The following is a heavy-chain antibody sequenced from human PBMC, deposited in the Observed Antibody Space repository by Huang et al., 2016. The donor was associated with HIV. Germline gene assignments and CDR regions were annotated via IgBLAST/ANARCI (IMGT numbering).Heavy chain of an antibody. J-gene: IGHJ4*02. Sequence: QLQLQESGPGQVKPSETLSLTCTVSGDFISSTNYYWGWIRQSPGKGLEWVGSVYQSGRTNYNPSLNSRVTLSVDTSRNQFSLRLNSVTAADTAVYYCASQHIGAAATWFWGRGTQVAVSS. CDR2: VYQSGRT. CDR1: GDFISSTNYY. CDR3: ASQHIGAAATWF. D-gene: IGHD6-13*01. V-gene: IGHV4-39*01.